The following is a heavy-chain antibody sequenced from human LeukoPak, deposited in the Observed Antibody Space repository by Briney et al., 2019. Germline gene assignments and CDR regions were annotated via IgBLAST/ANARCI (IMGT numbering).Heavy chain of an antibody. CDR1: GFTFSNYA. CDR3: AKLTGTTDC. D-gene: IGHD1-7*01. Sequence: GGSLRLSCAASGFTFSNYAMIWVRQAPGKGLEWVSSISGSGSNTYYADSVKGRFTISRDNSKNTLFLQMSSLRAEDTAVYYCAKLTGTTDCWGQGTLVTVSS. V-gene: IGHV3-23*01. CDR2: ISGSGSNT. J-gene: IGHJ4*02.